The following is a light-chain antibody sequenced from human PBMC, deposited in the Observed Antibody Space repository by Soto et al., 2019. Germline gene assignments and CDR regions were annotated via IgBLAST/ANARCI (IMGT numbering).Light chain of an antibody. CDR3: QQYGSSHWT. Sequence: EIVLTQSPGTLSLSPGERATLSCRANQSVNSIYLAWYQQKPGQAPRLLIYGASSRATGIPDRFTGSGSGTDFTLTISRLEPEDFAVYYCQQYGSSHWTFGQGTKVEIK. J-gene: IGKJ1*01. V-gene: IGKV3-20*01. CDR1: QSVNSIY. CDR2: GAS.